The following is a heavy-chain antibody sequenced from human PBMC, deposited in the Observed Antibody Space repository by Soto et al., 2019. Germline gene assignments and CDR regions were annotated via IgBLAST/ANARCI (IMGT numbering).Heavy chain of an antibody. CDR2: ISYDGSNK. CDR1: GFTFSSYG. J-gene: IGHJ6*02. V-gene: IGHV3-30*18. Sequence: GGSLRLSCAASGFTFSSYGMHWVRQAPGKGLEWVAVISYDGSNKYYADSVKGRFTISRDNSKNTLYLQMNSLRAEDTAVYYCAKDLLAVNYDILTGPQTYYYYYGMDVWGQGTTVTVSS. CDR3: AKDLLAVNYDILTGPQTYYYYYGMDV. D-gene: IGHD3-9*01.